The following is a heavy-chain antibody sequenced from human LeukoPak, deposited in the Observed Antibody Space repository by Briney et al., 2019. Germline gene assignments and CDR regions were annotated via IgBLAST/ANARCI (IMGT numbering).Heavy chain of an antibody. CDR2: ITWNSANI. CDR1: GFTFHDYA. CDR3: ARRGYRRGYDDAFDI. V-gene: IGHV3-9*01. Sequence: GGSLRLSCAASGFTFHDYAMHWVRQAPGRGLEWVSSITWNSANIGYADSVKGRFTISRDSAKNSLYLLMNSLRAEDTALYYCARRGYRRGYDDAFDIWGQGTMVTVSS. J-gene: IGHJ3*02. D-gene: IGHD5-18*01.